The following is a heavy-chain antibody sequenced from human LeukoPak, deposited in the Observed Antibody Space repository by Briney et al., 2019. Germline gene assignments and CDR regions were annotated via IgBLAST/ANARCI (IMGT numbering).Heavy chain of an antibody. V-gene: IGHV3-7*03. CDR2: IKQDGSEK. CDR1: GFTFSRYW. CDR3: ARDKGDYDASGSLFVF. D-gene: IGHD3-22*01. Sequence: GGSLRLSCAASGFTFSRYWMSWVRQVPRKGLEWVANIKQDGSEKYYVDSVRGRFTISRDNAKNSLYLQMNSLRAEDTAVYYCARDKGDYDASGSLFVFGGQGTLVTVSS. J-gene: IGHJ4*02.